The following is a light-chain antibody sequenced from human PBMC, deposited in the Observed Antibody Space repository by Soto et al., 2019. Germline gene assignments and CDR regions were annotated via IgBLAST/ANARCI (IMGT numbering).Light chain of an antibody. CDR2: EVS. CDR1: SSDIGTYKY. Sequence: QSALTQPASVSGSPGQSITISCTGTSSDIGTYKYVSWFRHHPGKAPKRIIFEVSNRPSGISDRFSGFKSANTAYLTISGVQPEDEADYHCSSYTTIKTVVFGGGTKVTVL. J-gene: IGLJ3*02. V-gene: IGLV2-14*01. CDR3: SSYTTIKTVV.